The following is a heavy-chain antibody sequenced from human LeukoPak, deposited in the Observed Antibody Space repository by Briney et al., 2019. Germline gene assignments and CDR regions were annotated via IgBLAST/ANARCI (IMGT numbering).Heavy chain of an antibody. V-gene: IGHV3-23*01. Sequence: GGSLRLSCAASGFTFSNSAMSWVRQAPGKGLEWVSTLSGSGITTYYADSVKGRFTISRDNSKYTLYLQMNSLRAEDTAVYYCAKGIYSSGWSYFDYWGHGTLVTVSS. CDR1: GFTFSNSA. D-gene: IGHD6-19*01. J-gene: IGHJ4*01. CDR3: AKGIYSSGWSYFDY. CDR2: LSGSGITT.